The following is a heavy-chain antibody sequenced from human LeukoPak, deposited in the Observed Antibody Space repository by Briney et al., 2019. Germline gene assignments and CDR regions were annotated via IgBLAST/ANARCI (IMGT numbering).Heavy chain of an antibody. V-gene: IGHV3-74*01. Sequence: GGSLRLSCAASGFPFSSYAMSWVRQAPGKGLVWVSRIKSDGSTNYADSVKGRFTISRDNAKNTVSLQMNSLRAEDTGVYYCARAPSEIGGYYPEYFRHWGQGTLVTVSS. J-gene: IGHJ1*01. D-gene: IGHD3-22*01. CDR1: GFPFSSYA. CDR2: IKSDGST. CDR3: ARAPSEIGGYYPEYFRH.